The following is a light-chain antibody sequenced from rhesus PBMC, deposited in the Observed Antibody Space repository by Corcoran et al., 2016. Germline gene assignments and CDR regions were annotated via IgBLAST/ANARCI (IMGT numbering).Light chain of an antibody. Sequence: SYELTQSPSGSVSPGQTASITCGGDNIGSTFVFWFQQKPPQAPVVVMSYDSERPSGIPERCSGAKSGNIATLTISGVEAGDEADYYCQVYDSHGDLYIFGSGTRLTV. CDR2: YDS. J-gene: IGLJ1*01. V-gene: IGLV3-36*02. CDR3: QVYDSHGDLYI. CDR1: NIGSTF.